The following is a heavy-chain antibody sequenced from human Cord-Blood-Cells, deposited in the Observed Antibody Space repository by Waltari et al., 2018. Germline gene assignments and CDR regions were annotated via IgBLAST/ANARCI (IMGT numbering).Heavy chain of an antibody. CDR3: ARVSGVVFWSGYYYGMDV. Sequence: QVQLVQSGAEQTKPGSSVKVSCKASGGTFSSSAISWVRQAPGQGLEWMGGIIPIFGTANYAQKFQGRVTITADKSTSTAYMELSSLRSEDTAVYYCARVSGVVFWSGYYYGMDVWGQGTTVTVSS. V-gene: IGHV1-69*06. D-gene: IGHD3-3*01. CDR1: GGTFSSSA. J-gene: IGHJ6*02. CDR2: IIPIFGTA.